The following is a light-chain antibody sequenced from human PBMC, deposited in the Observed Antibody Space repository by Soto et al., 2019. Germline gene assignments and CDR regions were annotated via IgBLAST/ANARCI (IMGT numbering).Light chain of an antibody. CDR1: QSISSW. CDR3: QQYNRYRT. J-gene: IGKJ1*01. Sequence: DIQMTQSPSTLSASVGDRVTITCRASQSISSWLAWYQQKPGKAPKLLIYKASSLESGVPSRFSGSGSGTEFTLTISMLQPDVFATYYCQQYNRYRTFGQGTKVEIK. V-gene: IGKV1-5*03. CDR2: KAS.